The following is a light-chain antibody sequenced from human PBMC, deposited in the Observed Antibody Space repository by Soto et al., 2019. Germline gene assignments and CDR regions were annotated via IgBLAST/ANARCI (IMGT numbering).Light chain of an antibody. Sequence: DIQITQARSTLSASVGDRVTITCRASQSIISWLAWYQQKPGKPPKLLIYDASSLESGVPSRFSGSVSGTEFTITISSLQPDDFATYYCQQDRPFGQGNKVDI. V-gene: IGKV1-5*01. J-gene: IGKJ1*01. CDR3: QQDRP. CDR1: QSIISW. CDR2: DAS.